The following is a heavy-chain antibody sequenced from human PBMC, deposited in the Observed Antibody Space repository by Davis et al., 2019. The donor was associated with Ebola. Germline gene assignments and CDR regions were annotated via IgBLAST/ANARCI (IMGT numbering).Heavy chain of an antibody. J-gene: IGHJ3*02. V-gene: IGHV1-46*01. CDR1: GYRFTSYH. CDR2: INPITGGT. D-gene: IGHD3-22*01. Sequence: ASVKVSCKASGYRFTSYHMHWVRQAPGQGLEWMGIINPITGGTSYAQNFQVRVKMTRDTSTSTVYMELSSLRSEDTDVYYCAREGGRYYDSSGYVFDIWGQGTMVKVSS. CDR3: AREGGRYYDSSGYVFDI.